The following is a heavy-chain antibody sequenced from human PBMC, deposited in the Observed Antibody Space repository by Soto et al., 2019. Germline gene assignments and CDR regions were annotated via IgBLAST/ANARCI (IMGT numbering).Heavy chain of an antibody. Sequence: QVQLVESGGGVVQPGRSLRLSCAASGFTFSSYGMHWVRQAPGKGLEWVAVISKDGSVKYYADSVKGRFTISRDNSKNTLYVQMNSLGAEDTAAYYCTGEVASGYWGQGTLVTVSS. J-gene: IGHJ4*02. V-gene: IGHV3-30*03. CDR3: TGEVASGY. CDR1: GFTFSSYG. D-gene: IGHD2-8*02. CDR2: ISKDGSVK.